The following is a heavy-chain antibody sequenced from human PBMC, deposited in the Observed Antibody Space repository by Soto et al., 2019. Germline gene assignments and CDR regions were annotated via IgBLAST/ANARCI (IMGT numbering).Heavy chain of an antibody. CDR2: IWYDGSNK. Sequence: GGSLRLSCAASGFTFSSYGMHWVRQAPGKGLEWVAVIWYDGSNKYYADSVKGRFTISRDNSKNTLYLQMNSLRAEDTAVYYCARQSLPSYSSSWYVHYYFDYWGQGTLVTVSS. CDR1: GFTFSSYG. D-gene: IGHD6-13*01. J-gene: IGHJ4*02. CDR3: ARQSLPSYSSSWYVHYYFDY. V-gene: IGHV3-33*01.